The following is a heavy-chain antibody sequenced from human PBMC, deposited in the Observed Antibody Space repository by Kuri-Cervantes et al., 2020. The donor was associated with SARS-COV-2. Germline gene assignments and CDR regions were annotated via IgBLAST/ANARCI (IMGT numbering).Heavy chain of an antibody. CDR1: GGSISSSSYY. Sequence: SETLSLTCTVSGGSISSSSYYWSWIRQHPGKGLEWIGYIYYSGSTYYNPSLKSRVTISVDTSKNQFSLKLSSVTAADTAVYYCARADPSITIFGVVIIGAFDIWGQGTMVTVSS. CDR3: ARADPSITIFGVVIIGAFDI. J-gene: IGHJ3*02. D-gene: IGHD3-3*01. CDR2: IYYSGST. V-gene: IGHV4-31*03.